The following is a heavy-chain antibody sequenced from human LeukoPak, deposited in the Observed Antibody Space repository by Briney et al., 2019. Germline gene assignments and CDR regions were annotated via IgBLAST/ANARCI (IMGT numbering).Heavy chain of an antibody. Sequence: PSETLSLTCTVSGGSISSYYWSWIRQPPGKGLEWIGYIYYIGSTNYNPSLKSRVTISVDTSKNQFSLKLSSVTAADTAVYYCARLTYYYDSSGYLSQPFDYWGQGTLVTVSS. CDR1: GGSISSYY. CDR3: ARLTYYYDSSGYLSQPFDY. J-gene: IGHJ4*02. CDR2: IYYIGST. D-gene: IGHD3-22*01. V-gene: IGHV4-59*08.